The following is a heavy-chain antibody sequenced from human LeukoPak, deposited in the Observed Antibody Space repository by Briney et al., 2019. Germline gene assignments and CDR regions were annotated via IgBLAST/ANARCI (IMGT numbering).Heavy chain of an antibody. CDR3: ARAAPQYYYDSSGYFDY. CDR1: GGSISSGSYY. V-gene: IGHV4-61*02. CDR2: IYTSGST. Sequence: SETLSLTCTVSGGSISSGSYYWSWIRQPAGKGLEWIGRIYTSGSTNYNPSLKSRVTISVDTSKNQFSLKLSSVTAADTAMYYCARAAPQYYYDSSGYFDYWGQGTLVTVSS. J-gene: IGHJ4*02. D-gene: IGHD3-22*01.